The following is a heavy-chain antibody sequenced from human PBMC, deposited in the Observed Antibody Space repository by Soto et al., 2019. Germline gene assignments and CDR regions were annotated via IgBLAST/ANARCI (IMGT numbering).Heavy chain of an antibody. CDR3: AKEKGTSWSDFDY. V-gene: IGHV3-23*01. CDR2: ISGSGGNT. J-gene: IGHJ4*02. D-gene: IGHD2-2*01. CDR1: GFTFSSDG. Sequence: PGRSLRLSCAASGFTFSSDGMTWVRQAPGKGLEWVSLISGSGGNTYYADSVKGRFTISRDYSKNTLYLQMNSLRAEDTAVYYCAKEKGTSWSDFDYWGQGTLVTVSS.